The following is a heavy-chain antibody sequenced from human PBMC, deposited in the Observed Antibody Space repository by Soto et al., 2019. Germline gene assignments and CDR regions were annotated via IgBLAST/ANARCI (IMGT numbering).Heavy chain of an antibody. CDR2: INSDGSST. Sequence: PVGSLRLSCAASGFTFSSYWMHWVRQAPGKGLVWVSRINSDGSSTSYADSVKGRFTISRDNAKNTLYLQMNSLRAEDTAVYYCARDPYCGGDCYSPDWFDPWGQGTLVTVSS. CDR3: ARDPYCGGDCYSPDWFDP. V-gene: IGHV3-74*01. D-gene: IGHD2-21*02. J-gene: IGHJ5*02. CDR1: GFTFSSYW.